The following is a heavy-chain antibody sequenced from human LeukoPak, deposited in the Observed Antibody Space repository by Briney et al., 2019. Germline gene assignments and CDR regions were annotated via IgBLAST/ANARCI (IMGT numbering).Heavy chain of an antibody. Sequence: SETLSLTCTVSGGSISSYYWSWIRQPPGKGLEWIGYIYYSGSTNYNPSLKSRVAISVDTSKNQFSLKLSSVTAADTAVYYCARQLWANYFDYWGQGTLVTVSS. CDR3: ARQLWANYFDY. CDR2: IYYSGST. D-gene: IGHD5-18*01. CDR1: GGSISSYY. J-gene: IGHJ4*02. V-gene: IGHV4-59*08.